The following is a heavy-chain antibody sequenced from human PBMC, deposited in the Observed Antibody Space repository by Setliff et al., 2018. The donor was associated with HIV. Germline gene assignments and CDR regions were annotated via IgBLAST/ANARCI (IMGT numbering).Heavy chain of an antibody. J-gene: IGHJ4*02. Sequence: ASVKVSCKASGYTFSSYSLHWVRQAPGQGLEWMGVINPHGGSTNYAQKFQGRVTMTRDTSTSTAYMELRSLRSEDTAVYYCARAGHYGDYVNWGQGTLVTVS. CDR3: ARAGHYGDYVN. CDR2: INPHGGST. V-gene: IGHV1-46*01. D-gene: IGHD4-17*01. CDR1: GYTFSSYS.